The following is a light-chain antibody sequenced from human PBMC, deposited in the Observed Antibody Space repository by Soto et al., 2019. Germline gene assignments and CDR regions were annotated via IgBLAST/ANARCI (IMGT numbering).Light chain of an antibody. CDR2: EGS. V-gene: IGLV2-23*01. CDR3: CSYAGSSTYV. CDR1: SSDVGSYTL. Sequence: QSVLTQPASVSGSPGQSITISCTGTSSDVGSYTLVSWYQQHPGKAPKLMIYEGSNRPSGVSNRFSGSKSGNTASLTISGLQAEDEADYYCCSYAGSSTYVFGTGTKLTVL. J-gene: IGLJ1*01.